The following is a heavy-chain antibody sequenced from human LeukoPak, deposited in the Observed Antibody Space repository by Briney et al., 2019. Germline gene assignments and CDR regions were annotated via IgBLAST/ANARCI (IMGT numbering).Heavy chain of an antibody. J-gene: IGHJ3*02. CDR3: AREIVGATGSPFHI. Sequence: PSETLSLTCAVSGGSISSGGYSWSWIRQPPGKGLEWIGYIYYSGATYYNPSLKSRVTISIDTSNNQFSLKLSSVTAADTAVYYCAREIVGATGSPFHIWGQGTMVTVSS. V-gene: IGHV4-30-4*07. D-gene: IGHD1-26*01. CDR2: IYYSGAT. CDR1: GGSISSGGYS.